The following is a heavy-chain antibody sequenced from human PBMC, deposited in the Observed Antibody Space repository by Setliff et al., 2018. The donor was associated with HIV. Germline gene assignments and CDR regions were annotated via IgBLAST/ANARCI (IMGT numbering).Heavy chain of an antibody. CDR1: GESFSGFY. J-gene: IGHJ3*02. V-gene: IGHV4-34*01. CDR3: ARRRRAADGTYYDAFDI. CDR2: INPSGST. D-gene: IGHD6-25*01. Sequence: SETLSLTCAVYGESFSGFYWNWIRQPPGKGLEWIGEINPSGSTNYNPSLKSRVTISVDKAKNQFSLKLTFVTAADTAVYFCARRRRAADGTYYDAFDIWGQGTMVTVSS.